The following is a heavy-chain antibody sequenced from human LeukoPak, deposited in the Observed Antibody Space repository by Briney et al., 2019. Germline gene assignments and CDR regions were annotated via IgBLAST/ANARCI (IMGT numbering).Heavy chain of an antibody. J-gene: IGHJ4*02. Sequence: SQTLSLTCAISGDIVSSNSAAWNWIRQSPSRGLEWLVRTYYRSKWYNDYAVSVKSRITINPDTSKNQFSLQLNSVTPEDTAVHYCARDYYDSRGYSHYDYWGQGTLVTVSS. CDR1: GDIVSSNSAA. CDR3: ARDYYDSRGYSHYDY. CDR2: TYYRSKWYN. V-gene: IGHV6-1*01. D-gene: IGHD3-22*01.